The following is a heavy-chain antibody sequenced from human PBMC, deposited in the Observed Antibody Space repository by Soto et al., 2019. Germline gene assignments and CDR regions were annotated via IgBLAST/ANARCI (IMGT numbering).Heavy chain of an antibody. J-gene: IGHJ4*02. D-gene: IGHD6-13*01. V-gene: IGHV4-34*01. CDR3: ARGQRAAAGTSHFDY. Sequence: SETLSLTCAVYGGSFSGYYWSWIRQPPGKGLEWIGEINHSGSTNYNPSLKSRVTISVDTSKNQFSLKLSSVTAADTAVYYCARGQRAAAGTSHFDYWGQGTLVTVSS. CDR1: GGSFSGYY. CDR2: INHSGST.